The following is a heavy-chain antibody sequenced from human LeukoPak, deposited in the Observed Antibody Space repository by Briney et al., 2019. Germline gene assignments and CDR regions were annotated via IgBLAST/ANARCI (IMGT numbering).Heavy chain of an antibody. J-gene: IGHJ6*03. D-gene: IGHD6-13*01. V-gene: IGHV3-30*18. CDR3: AKTYSSSRAHYYYYYYMGV. CDR2: ISYDGSNK. Sequence: GGSLRLSCAASGFTFSSYGMHWVRQAPGKGLEWVAVISYDGSNKYYADSVKGRFTISRDNSKNTLYLQMNSLRAEDTAVYYCAKTYSSSRAHYYYYYYMGVWGKGTTVTISS. CDR1: GFTFSSYG.